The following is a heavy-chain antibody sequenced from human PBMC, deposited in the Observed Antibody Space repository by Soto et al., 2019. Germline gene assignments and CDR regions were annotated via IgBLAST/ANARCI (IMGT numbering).Heavy chain of an antibody. CDR2: INTHNGNT. J-gene: IGHJ6*02. D-gene: IGHD3-10*01. CDR3: TREGSAPYYYYGMDA. V-gene: IGHV1-18*01. CDR1: GYTFTTYG. Sequence: QVQLEQSAPEVKKPGASVKVSCKASGYTFTTYGIIWVRQPPGQGLEWMGWINTHNGNTNYAQNLQGRVIMTADTSTSTAYMELRSLRSDDTAVYYCTREGSAPYYYYGMDAWGQGTTVTVSS.